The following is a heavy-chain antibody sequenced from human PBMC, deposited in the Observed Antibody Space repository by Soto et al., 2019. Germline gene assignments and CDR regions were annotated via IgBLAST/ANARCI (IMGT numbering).Heavy chain of an antibody. CDR3: ARDYCSGGSCYPGYYYYYMDV. Sequence: GGSLRLSCAASGFTFSSYSMNWVRQAPGKGLEWVSYISSSSSTIYYADSVKGRFTISRDNAKNSLYLQMNSLRAEDTAVYYCARDYCSGGSCYPGYYYYYMDVWGKGTTVTVSS. D-gene: IGHD2-15*01. J-gene: IGHJ6*03. V-gene: IGHV3-48*01. CDR1: GFTFSSYS. CDR2: ISSSSSTI.